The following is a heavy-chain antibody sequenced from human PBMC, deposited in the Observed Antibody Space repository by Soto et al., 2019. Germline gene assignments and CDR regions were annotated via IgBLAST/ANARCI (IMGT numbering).Heavy chain of an antibody. CDR2: IYYSGRT. V-gene: IGHV4-59*01. CDR3: ARGYCSSTICYIWDNWFDP. J-gene: IGHJ5*02. CDR1: GGSISSYY. Sequence: QVQLQESGPGLVKPSETLSLTCTVSGGSISSYYWSWIRQPPGKGLEWIGYIYYSGRTNYNPSLKSRVTISVDTSKNQFSQKLSSVTAADTAVYYCARGYCSSTICYIWDNWFDPWGQGTLVTVSS. D-gene: IGHD2-2*02.